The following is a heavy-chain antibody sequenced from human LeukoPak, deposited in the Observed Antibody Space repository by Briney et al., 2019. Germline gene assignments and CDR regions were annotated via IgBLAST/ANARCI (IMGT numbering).Heavy chain of an antibody. CDR2: FDPEDGVT. J-gene: IGHJ4*02. Sequence: ASVKVSCKVSGYTLTELFMHWVRQAPGKGLEWMGGFDPEDGVTIYAQKLQGRVTMTEDTSTDTAYMELSSLRSEDTAVYYCATTLPGVTIFGVVISEYYFDYWGQGTLVTVSS. D-gene: IGHD3-3*01. V-gene: IGHV1-24*01. CDR3: ATTLPGVTIFGVVISEYYFDY. CDR1: GYTLTELF.